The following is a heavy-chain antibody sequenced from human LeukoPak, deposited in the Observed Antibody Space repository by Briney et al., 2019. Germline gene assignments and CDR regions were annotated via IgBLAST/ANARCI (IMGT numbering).Heavy chain of an antibody. CDR2: INHSGST. D-gene: IGHD5-18*01. V-gene: IGHV4-34*01. CDR3: ARKGDTAYGY. Sequence: SETLSLTCAVYGGSFSGYYWSWIRQPPGKGLEWIGEINHSGSTNYNPSLKSRVTISVDTSKNQFSLKLSSVTAADTAVYYCARKGDTAYGYWGQGTLVTVSS. CDR1: GGSFSGYY. J-gene: IGHJ4*02.